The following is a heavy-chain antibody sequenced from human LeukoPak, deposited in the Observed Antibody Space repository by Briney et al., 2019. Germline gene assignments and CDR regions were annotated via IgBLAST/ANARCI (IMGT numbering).Heavy chain of an antibody. D-gene: IGHD3-10*01. CDR3: AKDLIGYYYGSGTDY. CDR2: ISGGGDIT. J-gene: IGHJ4*02. CDR1: GFTFSSYA. Sequence: GGSLGLSCAASGFTFSSYAMTWVRQAPGKGLEWVSAISGGGDITSYADSVKGRFTISGDTSKNTLYLQMNSLRVEDTAVYYCAKDLIGYYYGSGTDYWGQGTLVTVSS. V-gene: IGHV3-23*01.